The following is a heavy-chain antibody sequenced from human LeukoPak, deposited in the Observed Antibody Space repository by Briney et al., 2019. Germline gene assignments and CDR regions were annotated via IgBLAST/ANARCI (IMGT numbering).Heavy chain of an antibody. CDR2: IKQDGTEK. CDR1: GSTFSKHW. V-gene: IGHV3-7*01. CDR3: ARDHHLGAPTEDI. Sequence: GGSLRLSCAASGSTFSKHWMSWVRQPPGKGLEWMANIKQDGTEKYYVDSVEGRFTISRDNAKNSLYLQMNSLRAEDTAVYYCARDHHLGAPTEDIWGQGTMVTVSS. J-gene: IGHJ3*02. D-gene: IGHD6-6*01.